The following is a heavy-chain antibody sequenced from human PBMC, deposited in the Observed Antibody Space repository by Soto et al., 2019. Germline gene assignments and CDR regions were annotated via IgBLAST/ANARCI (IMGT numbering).Heavy chain of an antibody. CDR1: GYTFTSYG. V-gene: IGHV1-18*01. CDR2: INAGNGNT. CDR3: ARVRPTNYYDSSGYPLDY. D-gene: IGHD3-22*01. J-gene: IGHJ4*02. Sequence: QVQLVQSGAEVKKPGASVKVSCKASGYTFTSYGISWVRQAPGQGLEWMGWINAGNGNTKYSQKFQGRVTITRDTSASTAYMELSSLRSEDTAVYYCARVRPTNYYDSSGYPLDYWGQGTLVTVSS.